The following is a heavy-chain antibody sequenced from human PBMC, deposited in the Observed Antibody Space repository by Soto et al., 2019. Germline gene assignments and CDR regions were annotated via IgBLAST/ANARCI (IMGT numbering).Heavy chain of an antibody. J-gene: IGHJ4*02. CDR3: AKNNGITCYSGLDY. Sequence: GGSLRLSCAASGFTFSNYAMSWVRQAPGKGLEWVAGISGGGGSTYYADSVEGRFTVSRDNSKNTLYVQMSSLRADDTAVYYCAKNNGITCYSGLDYWGQGTLVTVSS. CDR1: GFTFSNYA. V-gene: IGHV3-23*01. D-gene: IGHD2-21*02. CDR2: ISGGGGST.